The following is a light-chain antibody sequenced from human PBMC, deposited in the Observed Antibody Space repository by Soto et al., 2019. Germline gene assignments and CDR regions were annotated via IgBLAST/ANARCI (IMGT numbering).Light chain of an antibody. CDR3: KQSYSTPWYT. CDR1: QSISSY. J-gene: IGKJ2*01. CDR2: AAS. V-gene: IGKV1-39*01. Sequence: DIQMTQSPSSLSASVGDRVTITCRASQSISSYFNWYQQKPGKAPKLLIYAASSLQSGVPSRFSCSGSGTDFTLTISSLQPEDFATDYCKQSYSTPWYTFGQGTKLEIK.